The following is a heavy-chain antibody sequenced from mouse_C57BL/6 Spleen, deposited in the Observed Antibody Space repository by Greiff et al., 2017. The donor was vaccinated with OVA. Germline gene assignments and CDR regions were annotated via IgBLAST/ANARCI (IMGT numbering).Heavy chain of an antibody. Sequence: EVKLVESGGGLVKPGGSLKLSCAASGFTFSSYAMSWVRQTPEKRLEWVATISDGGSYTYSPDNVKGRFTISRDNAKNNLYLQMSHLKSEDTAMDYGARDHYGSSVYAMDYWGQGTSVTVSS. CDR3: ARDHYGSSVYAMDY. J-gene: IGHJ4*01. D-gene: IGHD1-1*01. CDR1: GFTFSSYA. V-gene: IGHV5-4*01. CDR2: ISDGGSYT.